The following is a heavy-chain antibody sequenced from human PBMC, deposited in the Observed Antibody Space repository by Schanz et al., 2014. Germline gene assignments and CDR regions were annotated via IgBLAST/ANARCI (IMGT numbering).Heavy chain of an antibody. Sequence: VQLAESGGGLVQPGGSLRLSCAASTFTFSSDWMSWVRQAPGKGLEWVAVIWYDGSNKYYADSVKGRFTISRDNSKNTLYLQMDSLRAEDTAVYFCAKKVPAYNPFDSWGQGTLVTVSS. D-gene: IGHD1-1*01. CDR3: AKKVPAYNPFDS. CDR2: IWYDGSNK. CDR1: TFTFSSDW. J-gene: IGHJ4*02. V-gene: IGHV3-33*08.